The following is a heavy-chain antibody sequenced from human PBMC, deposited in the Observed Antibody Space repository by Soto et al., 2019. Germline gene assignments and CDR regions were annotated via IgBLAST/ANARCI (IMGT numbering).Heavy chain of an antibody. J-gene: IGHJ6*02. V-gene: IGHV3-7*03. CDR2: IKQDGNDL. D-gene: IGHD3-3*01. CDR1: GFTFSSYW. CDR3: AKALRTAYYYGMDV. Sequence: GGPLRLSCAASGFTFSSYWMSWVRQAPEKGLEWVANIKQDGNDLYFVDSVKGRFTISRDNAKNSLYLHMSSLRAEDTAVYYCAKALRTAYYYGMDVWGQGTTVTVSS.